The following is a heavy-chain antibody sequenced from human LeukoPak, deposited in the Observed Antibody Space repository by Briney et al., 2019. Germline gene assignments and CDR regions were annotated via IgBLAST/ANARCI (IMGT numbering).Heavy chain of an antibody. CDR2: IIPIFGTA. Sequence: ASVKVSCKASGGTFSSYAISWVRQAPGQGLEWMGGIIPIFGTANYAQKFQGRVTITTDESTSTAYMELSSLRSEDTAVYYCARDQGDYYGSGKPLGYFDYWGQGTLVTVSS. D-gene: IGHD3-10*01. J-gene: IGHJ4*02. CDR3: ARDQGDYYGSGKPLGYFDY. V-gene: IGHV1-69*05. CDR1: GGTFSSYA.